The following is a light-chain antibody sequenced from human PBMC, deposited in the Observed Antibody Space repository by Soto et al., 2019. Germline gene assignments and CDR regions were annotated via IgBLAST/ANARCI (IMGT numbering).Light chain of an antibody. V-gene: IGLV2-23*02. CDR3: CSYAGSYTFSYV. CDR2: EVS. Sequence: QSVLTQPASVSGSPGQSITISCTGTSSDVGSSDLVSWYQQHPGKAPKLMIYEVSRRPSGVSNRFSGSKSGNTASLTISGLQAEDEADYYCCSYAGSYTFSYVFGTGTKVTVL. CDR1: SSDVGSSDL. J-gene: IGLJ1*01.